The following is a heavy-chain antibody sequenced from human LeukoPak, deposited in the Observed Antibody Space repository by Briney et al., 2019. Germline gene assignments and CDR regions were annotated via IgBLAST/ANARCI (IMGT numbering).Heavy chain of an antibody. CDR3: ARGAFRGSCLPYY. V-gene: IGHV3-7*01. D-gene: IGHD3-16*01. CDR2: IKQDGSEK. Sequence: GGSLRLSCAASGFTFSSYWMSWVRQAPGKGLEWVANIKQDGSEKYYVDSVKGRFTISRDNAKNSLYLQMNGLRAEDTAVYYCARGAFRGSCLPYYWGQGTLVTVSS. J-gene: IGHJ4*02. CDR1: GFTFSSYW.